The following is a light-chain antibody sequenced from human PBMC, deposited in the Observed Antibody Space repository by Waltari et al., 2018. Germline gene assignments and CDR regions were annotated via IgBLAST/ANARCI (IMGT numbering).Light chain of an antibody. CDR1: HTISSY. CDR3: QQHNSHPWT. J-gene: IGKJ1*01. Sequence: DVKLTQYQSSLSASVGDRVSITCRASHTISSYLAWYQQKPGKVPQLLIYAASSLESGFPSRFSGSGSGTEFTLTISSLQPEDFATYYCQQHNSHPWTFGQGTKVEIK. V-gene: IGKV1-17*03. CDR2: AAS.